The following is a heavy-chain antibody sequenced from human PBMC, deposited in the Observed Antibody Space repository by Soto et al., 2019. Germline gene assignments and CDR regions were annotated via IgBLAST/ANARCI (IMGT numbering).Heavy chain of an antibody. CDR3: ARGPTYPRGVFDY. V-gene: IGHV4-34*01. CDR2: INHSGST. Sequence: SETLSLTCAVYGGSFIGYYWSWIRQPPGKGLEWIGEINHSGSTNYNPSLKSRVTISVDTSKNQFSLKLSSVTAADTAVYYCARGPTYPRGVFDYWGQGTLVTVSS. CDR1: GGSFIGYY. J-gene: IGHJ4*02. D-gene: IGHD2-2*01.